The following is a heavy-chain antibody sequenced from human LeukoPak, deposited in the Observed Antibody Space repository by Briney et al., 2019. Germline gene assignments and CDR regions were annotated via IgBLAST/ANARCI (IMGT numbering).Heavy chain of an antibody. Sequence: ASVKVPCKASGYTFTGYYMHWVRQAPGQGLEWMGWIDPNSGGTNYAQKFQGRVTMTRDTSISTAYMELTRLRSDDTALYYCARGHYYDSRGAVDYWGQGTLVTVSS. J-gene: IGHJ4*02. V-gene: IGHV1-2*02. CDR1: GYTFTGYY. CDR3: ARGHYYDSRGAVDY. D-gene: IGHD3-22*01. CDR2: IDPNSGGT.